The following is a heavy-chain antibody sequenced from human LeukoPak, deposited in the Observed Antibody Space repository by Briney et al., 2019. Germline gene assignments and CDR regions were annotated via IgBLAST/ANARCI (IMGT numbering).Heavy chain of an antibody. CDR2: INWNGGST. D-gene: IGHD3-10*01. V-gene: IGHV3-20*04. CDR3: ARDPTYYYGSGTSGWFDP. CDR1: GFTFDDYG. J-gene: IGHJ5*02. Sequence: GGSLTLSCAASGFTFDDYGMNWVRQAPGKGLEWVSYINWNGGSTGYADSVKGRFTISRDNAKNSLYLQMNSLRAEDTAVYYCARDPTYYYGSGTSGWFDPWGQGTLVTVSS.